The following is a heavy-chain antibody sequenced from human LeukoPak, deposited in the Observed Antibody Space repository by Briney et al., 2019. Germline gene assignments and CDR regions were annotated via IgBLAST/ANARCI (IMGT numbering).Heavy chain of an antibody. J-gene: IGHJ4*02. CDR3: ARDIGHFMGLFDY. V-gene: IGHV3-66*01. CDR1: GFTVSSNY. CDR2: IYSGGST. Sequence: PGGSLRLSCAASGFTVSSNYMSWVRQAPGKGLEWVSVIYSGGSTYYADSVKGRFTISRDNSKNTLYLQMNSLRAEDTAIYYCARDIGHFMGLFDYWGQGTLVTVSS. D-gene: IGHD3-3*02.